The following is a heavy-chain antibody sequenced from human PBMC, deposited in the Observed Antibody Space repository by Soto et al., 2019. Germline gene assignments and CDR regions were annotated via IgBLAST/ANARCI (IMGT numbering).Heavy chain of an antibody. V-gene: IGHV4-61*01. CDR3: ARDRPSALNYYYGMDV. D-gene: IGHD6-6*01. CDR1: GGSVSSGSYY. Sequence: SETLSLTCTVSGGSVSSGSYYWSWIRQPPGKGLEWIGYIYYSGSTNYNPSLKSRVTISVDTSKNQFSLKLSSVTAADTAVYYCARDRPSALNYYYGMDVWGQGTTVTVSS. CDR2: IYYSGST. J-gene: IGHJ6*02.